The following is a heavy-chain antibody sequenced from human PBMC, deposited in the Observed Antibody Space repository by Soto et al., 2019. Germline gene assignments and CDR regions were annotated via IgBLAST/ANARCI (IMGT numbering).Heavy chain of an antibody. CDR3: ARDNGYWYFDL. V-gene: IGHV3-66*01. CDR1: GFTVSSNY. J-gene: IGHJ2*01. CDR2: IYSGGST. Sequence: EVQVVESGGDLVQPGGSLRLSCAASGFTVSSNYMSWVRQAPGKGLEWVSVIYSGGSTCYADSVKGRFTISRDNSKNTLYLQMNSLRAEDTAVYYCARDNGYWYFDLWGRGTLVTVSS.